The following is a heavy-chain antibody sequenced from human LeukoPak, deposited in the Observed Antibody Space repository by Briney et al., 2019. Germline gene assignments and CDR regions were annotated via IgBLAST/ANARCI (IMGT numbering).Heavy chain of an antibody. V-gene: IGHV1-69*04. CDR3: AIADLSSGGSGRGVYYFDY. Sequence: SVKVSCKASGYTFTGYDIHWVRQAPGQGLEWMGRIIPILGIANYAQKFQGRVTITADKSTSTAYMELSSLRSEDTAVYYCAIADLSSGGSGRGVYYFDYWGQGTLVTVSS. D-gene: IGHD2-15*01. CDR2: IIPILGIA. CDR1: GYTFTGYD. J-gene: IGHJ4*02.